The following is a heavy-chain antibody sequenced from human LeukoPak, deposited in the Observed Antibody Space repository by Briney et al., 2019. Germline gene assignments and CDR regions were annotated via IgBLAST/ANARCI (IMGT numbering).Heavy chain of an antibody. Sequence: GGSLRLSCAASGFTFSSYWMSWVRQAPGKGLDWVANIKQDGSEKYYVDSVKGRFTISRDNAKNSLYLQMNSLRAEDTAVYYCARDGAYYDFWSGYRIGEGIDYWGQGTLVTVSS. V-gene: IGHV3-7*03. CDR1: GFTFSSYW. CDR3: ARDGAYYDFWSGYRIGEGIDY. D-gene: IGHD3-3*01. J-gene: IGHJ4*02. CDR2: IKQDGSEK.